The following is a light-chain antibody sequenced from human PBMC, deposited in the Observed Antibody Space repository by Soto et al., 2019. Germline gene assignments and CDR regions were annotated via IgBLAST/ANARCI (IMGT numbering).Light chain of an antibody. V-gene: IGKV1-33*01. CDR3: QQYDNVPPVT. J-gene: IGKJ4*01. CDR2: DAS. CDR1: QDISKY. Sequence: DIQMTQSPSSLSASVGDRVTITCQASQDISKYLNWYQQKPGKAPKLLIYDASNLQAGVPSRFSGSGSGADFTFTISSLQPEDIATYYCQQYDNVPPVTFGGGTKVEI.